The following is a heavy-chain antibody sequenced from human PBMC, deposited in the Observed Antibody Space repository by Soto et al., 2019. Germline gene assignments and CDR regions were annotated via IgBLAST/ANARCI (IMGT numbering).Heavy chain of an antibody. J-gene: IGHJ4*02. CDR2: IDDGDSA. CDR3: ARVPHDFWSGYYLTYFDY. CDR1: GCPMRTYY. D-gene: IGHD3-3*01. Sequence: SETLSLTCTVSGCPMRTYYWSWIRQSPGKGLEWIGYIDDGDSANYNPSLGSRVIISVDMSKNHFSLRLSSVTAADTAVYYCARVPHDFWSGYYLTYFDYWGQGTLVT. V-gene: IGHV4-59*01.